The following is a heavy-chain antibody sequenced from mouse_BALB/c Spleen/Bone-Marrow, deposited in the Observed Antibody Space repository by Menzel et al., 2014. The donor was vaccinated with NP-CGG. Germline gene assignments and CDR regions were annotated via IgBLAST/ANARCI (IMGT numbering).Heavy chain of an antibody. J-gene: IGHJ3*01. CDR1: GYSITSDYA. CDR3: ARGRAAWFAY. Sequence: EVMLVESGPGLVKPSQSLSLTCTVTGYSITSDYAWNWIRQFPGDKLEWTGYISYSGITNYNPSLKSRISITRDTSKNQFFLQLNSVTTEDTATYYCARGRAAWFAYWGQGTLVTVSA. D-gene: IGHD3-3*01. CDR2: ISYSGIT. V-gene: IGHV3-2*02.